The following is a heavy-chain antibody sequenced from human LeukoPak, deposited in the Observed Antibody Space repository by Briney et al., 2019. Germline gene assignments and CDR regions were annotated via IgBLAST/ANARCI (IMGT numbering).Heavy chain of an antibody. CDR2: IIPIFGTA. D-gene: IGHD6-19*01. J-gene: IGHJ5*02. CDR3: ARVYDYSSGWYAYIP. V-gene: IGHV1-69*05. CDR1: GGTFSSYA. Sequence: ASVKVSCKASGGTFSSYAISWVRQAPGQGLEWMGGIIPIFGTANYAQKLQGRVTMTTDTSTSTAYMELRSLRSDDTAVYYCARVYDYSSGWYAYIPWGQGTLVTVSS.